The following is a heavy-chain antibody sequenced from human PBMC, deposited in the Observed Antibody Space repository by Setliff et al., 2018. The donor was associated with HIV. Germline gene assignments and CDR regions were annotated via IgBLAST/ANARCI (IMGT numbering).Heavy chain of an antibody. CDR1: GDSISGYY. J-gene: IGHJ4*02. CDR2: ISPTGNT. CDR3: AKSSPSIGYISDH. D-gene: IGHD5-12*01. Sequence: SETLSLTCTVSGDSISGYYWSWVRQPPGKGLEWIGYISPTGNTNYNPSLKSRVTISTDTSKNQFSLNVRSVTAADTAVYFCAKSSPSIGYISDHWGQGTLVTVSS. V-gene: IGHV4-59*03.